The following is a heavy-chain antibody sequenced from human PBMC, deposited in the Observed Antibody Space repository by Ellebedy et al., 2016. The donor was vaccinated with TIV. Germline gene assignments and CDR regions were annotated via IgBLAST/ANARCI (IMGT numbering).Heavy chain of an antibody. J-gene: IGHJ4*02. V-gene: IGHV3-72*01. Sequence: GESLKISCAASGFSFSDWYMDWVRQAPGRGLEWVSRIKNKADSYTTHYAASMKGRFTISRDNSKNSLYLQMDSLNTEDTAVYYCARDNWGSYDYWGQGTLVTVSS. CDR1: GFSFSDWY. D-gene: IGHD3-16*01. CDR3: ARDNWGSYDY. CDR2: IKNKADSYTT.